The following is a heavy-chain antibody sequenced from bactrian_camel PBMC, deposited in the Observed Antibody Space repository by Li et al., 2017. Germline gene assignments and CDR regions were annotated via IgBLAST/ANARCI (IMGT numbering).Heavy chain of an antibody. CDR2: IQISTGAE. D-gene: IGHD5*01. J-gene: IGHJ4*01. V-gene: IGHV3S6*01. CDR3: ATDIRAGYWIVMGY. Sequence: QVQLVESGGGLVQPGGSLRLFCAAPGFTFSRYGMDWVRQAPGKGLEWVSSIQISTGAEYYRDSVKGRFALSKDNAQITLYLQMNGLKSEDTGVYYCATDIRAGYWIVMGYWGQGTQVTVS. CDR1: GFTFSRYG.